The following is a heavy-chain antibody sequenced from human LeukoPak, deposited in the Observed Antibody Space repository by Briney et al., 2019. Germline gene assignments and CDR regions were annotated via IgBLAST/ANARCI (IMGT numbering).Heavy chain of an antibody. CDR1: GLTFNTNW. CDR2: INGDGSTT. J-gene: IGHJ4*02. Sequence: GGSLRLSCAASGLTFNTNWMHWDRQAPGKWLVWVSCINGDGSTTTYADSVKGRFTISRDNAKNTVYLQINNLRAEDTAVHYCTRDRYYVPDNWGQGTLVTVSS. CDR3: TRDRYYVPDN. D-gene: IGHD3-10*02. V-gene: IGHV3-74*01.